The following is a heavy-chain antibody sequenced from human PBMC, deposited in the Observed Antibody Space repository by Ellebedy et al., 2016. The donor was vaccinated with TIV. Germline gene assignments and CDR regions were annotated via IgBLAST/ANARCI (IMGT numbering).Heavy chain of an antibody. Sequence: MPSETLSLTCTVSGGSISSYYWSWIRQPPGKGLEWIGYIYYSGSTKYNPSLKSRVTISVDTSKNQFSLKLSSVTAADTAVYYCARLGKGMATIYAFDIWGQGTMVTVSS. CDR2: IYYSGST. CDR3: ARLGKGMATIYAFDI. D-gene: IGHD5-24*01. J-gene: IGHJ3*02. CDR1: GGSISSYY. V-gene: IGHV4-59*08.